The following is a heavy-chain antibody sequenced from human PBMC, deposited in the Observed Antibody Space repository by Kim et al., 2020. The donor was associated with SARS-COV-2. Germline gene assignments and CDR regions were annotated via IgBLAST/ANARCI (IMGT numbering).Heavy chain of an antibody. J-gene: IGHJ4*02. CDR2: TSGNDGRT. CDR1: GFTFSSYG. V-gene: IGHV3-23*01. CDR3: AKRGDGGSGFDY. Sequence: GGSLRLSCAASGFTFSSYGMSWVRQAPGKGLEWVSGTSGNDGRTYYADSVKGRFIISRDKSKNTLYLQMNSLRGEDTAVYYCAKRGDGGSGFDYWGQGNLVTVSS. D-gene: IGHD3-10*01.